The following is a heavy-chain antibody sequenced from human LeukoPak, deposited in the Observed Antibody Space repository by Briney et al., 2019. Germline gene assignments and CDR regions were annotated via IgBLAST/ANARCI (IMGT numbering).Heavy chain of an antibody. V-gene: IGHV1-18*01. CDR3: ARDDNYGSGQPDD. CDR1: GGTFSSYA. D-gene: IGHD3-10*01. J-gene: IGHJ4*02. CDR2: INPNSGGT. Sequence: ASVKVSCKASGGTFSSYAISWVRQAPRQGLEWMGWINPNSGGTNYAQKFQGRVTMTTDTSTSTVYMELRSLRSDDTAVYYCARDDNYGSGQPDDWGQGTLVTVSS.